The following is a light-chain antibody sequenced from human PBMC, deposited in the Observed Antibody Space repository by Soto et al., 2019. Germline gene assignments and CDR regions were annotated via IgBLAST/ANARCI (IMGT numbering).Light chain of an antibody. V-gene: IGKV3-11*01. J-gene: IGKJ4*01. CDR1: QSVGNF. CDR2: DVS. CDR3: QHLANWAPSVT. Sequence: EVVLTQSPATLSLSPRARATLSCRASQSVGNFLAWYQQQPGQAPRLLIYDVSNRATGIPARFGGNVSGTDFTLAIRKLEPEDCAVDYCQHLANWAPSVTFVSGTRV.